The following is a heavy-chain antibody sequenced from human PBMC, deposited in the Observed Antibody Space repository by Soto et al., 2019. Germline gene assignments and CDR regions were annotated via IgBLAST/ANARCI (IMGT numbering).Heavy chain of an antibody. CDR2: LNRKIDGETT. Sequence: GGSLRLSCVVFEYTFSDAWMSWVRQAPGKGLEWVARLNRKIDGETTDSAAPVEGRLTIARDDSKNTLYLQMSSLKTEDTAVYYCSRDFTASGTYAVDYWGQGTLVTVSS. CDR1: EYTFSDAW. V-gene: IGHV3-15*01. CDR3: SRDFTASGTYAVDY. J-gene: IGHJ4*02. D-gene: IGHD3-10*01.